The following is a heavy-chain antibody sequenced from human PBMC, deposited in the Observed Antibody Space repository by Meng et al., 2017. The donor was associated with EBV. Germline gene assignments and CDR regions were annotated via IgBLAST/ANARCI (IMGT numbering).Heavy chain of an antibody. Sequence: GQLVEAGDEVKKAGALMKVSCKASGYTFNGYYMHWVRQAPGQGLEWMGRINPNSGGKNYAQKFQGRVSMTRKTSIRTAYMELSRLRSDDTAVYYCARVGIAVDGTGDYWGQGTLVTVSS. CDR2: INPNSGGK. CDR1: GYTFNGYY. J-gene: IGHJ4*02. V-gene: IGHV1-2*06. D-gene: IGHD6-19*01. CDR3: ARVGIAVDGTGDY.